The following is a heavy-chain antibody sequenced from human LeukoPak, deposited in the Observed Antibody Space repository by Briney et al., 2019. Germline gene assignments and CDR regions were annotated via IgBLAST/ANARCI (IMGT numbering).Heavy chain of an antibody. V-gene: IGHV4-30-4*08. CDR1: GGSISSGGYY. CDR2: IYYSGST. Sequence: PSQTLSLTCTVSGGSISSGGYYWSRIRQHPGKGLEWIGYIYYSGSTYYNPSLKSRVTISVDTSKNQFSLKLSSVTAADTAVYYCAREGDTVGAYYGMDVWGKGTTVTVSS. D-gene: IGHD1-26*01. J-gene: IGHJ6*04. CDR3: AREGDTVGAYYGMDV.